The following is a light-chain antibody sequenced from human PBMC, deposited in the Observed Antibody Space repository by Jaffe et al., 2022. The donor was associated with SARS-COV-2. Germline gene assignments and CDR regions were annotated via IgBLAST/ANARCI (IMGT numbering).Light chain of an antibody. Sequence: QSALTQPPSASGSPGQSVTISCTGTSSDVGAYNFVSWYQQHPGKAPKLMIIEVTKRPSGVPDRFSGSKSGNTASLTVSGLQAEDEADYYCSSYAGSDRLVFGGGTKVTVL. J-gene: IGLJ2*01. CDR3: SSYAGSDRLV. CDR2: EVT. CDR1: SSDVGAYNF. V-gene: IGLV2-8*01.